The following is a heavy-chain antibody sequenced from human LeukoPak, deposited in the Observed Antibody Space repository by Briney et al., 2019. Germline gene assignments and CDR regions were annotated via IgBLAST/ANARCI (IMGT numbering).Heavy chain of an antibody. CDR1: GYTFTGYY. Sequence: GASVKVSCKASGYTFTGYYMHWVRQAPGQGLEWMGWINPNSGGTNYAQKFQGRVTMTRDTSISTAYMELSRLRSDDTAVYYCARGAYSSSWWWFDPWGQGTLVTVSS. V-gene: IGHV1-2*02. CDR2: INPNSGGT. CDR3: ARGAYSSSWWWFDP. D-gene: IGHD6-13*01. J-gene: IGHJ5*02.